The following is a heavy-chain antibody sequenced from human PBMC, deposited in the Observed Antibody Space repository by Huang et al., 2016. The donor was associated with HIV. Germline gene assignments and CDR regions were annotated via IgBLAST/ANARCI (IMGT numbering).Heavy chain of an antibody. CDR3: ARGGPPGTDMVFYYFDS. Sequence: EVHLVESGGGLVRPGGSLRRSCAASGFSFGNCSMTWVRQAPGKGLQWVSYCSDRMHTIYYADAGRSRVTISRDNAASSVYMQMESLTVDVTAVYFYARGGPPGTDMVFYYFDSWGQGTLVTVSS. J-gene: IGHJ5*01. CDR2: CSDRMHTI. D-gene: IGHD5-18*01. CDR1: GFSFGNCS. V-gene: IGHV3-48*01.